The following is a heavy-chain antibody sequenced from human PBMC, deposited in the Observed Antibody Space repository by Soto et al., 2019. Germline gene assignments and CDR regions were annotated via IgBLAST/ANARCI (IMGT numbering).Heavy chain of an antibody. D-gene: IGHD1-26*01. V-gene: IGHV5-51*01. J-gene: IGHJ4*02. CDR1: GYSFTNFW. Sequence: EVQLVQSGAEVKKPGESLKISCQGSGYSFTNFWIGWLRQMPGKGLEWMGIIYPGASDTRYSPSFQGQVTISADKSISTAYVQWSSLKASDTAMYYCARLREGEVGTTTGFCDYWGQGTLVTVSS. CDR3: ARLREGEVGTTTGFCDY. CDR2: IYPGASDT.